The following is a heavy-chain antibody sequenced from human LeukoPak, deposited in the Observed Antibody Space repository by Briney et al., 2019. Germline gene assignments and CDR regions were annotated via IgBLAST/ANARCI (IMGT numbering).Heavy chain of an antibody. D-gene: IGHD3-3*01. CDR2: IYHSGST. CDR3: ARDPVSYYDFWSGAD. CDR1: GYSISSGYY. V-gene: IGHV4-38-2*02. Sequence: SETLSLTCTVSGYSISSGYYWGWIRQPPGKGLEWIGSIYHSGSTYYNLSLKSRVTISVDTSKNQFSLKLSSVTAADTAVYYCARDPVSYYDFWSGADWGQGTLVTVSS. J-gene: IGHJ4*02.